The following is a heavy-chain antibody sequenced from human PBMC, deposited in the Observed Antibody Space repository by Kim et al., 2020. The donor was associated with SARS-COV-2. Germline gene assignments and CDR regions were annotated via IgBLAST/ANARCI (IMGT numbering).Heavy chain of an antibody. J-gene: IGHJ2*01. CDR3: ARDKTVGASVRFWYMDL. CDR1: GFTFDDHP. V-gene: IGHV3-9*01. D-gene: IGHD1-26*01. CDR2: ISWNSRNI. Sequence: GGSLRLSCAASGFTFDDHPMHWVRQVPGKGLEWVSGISWNSRNIDYGDSMKGRFTVSRDNAKSRLYLQMNNLRPEDTALYFCARDKTVGASVRFWYMDLWGRGTLVSVSS.